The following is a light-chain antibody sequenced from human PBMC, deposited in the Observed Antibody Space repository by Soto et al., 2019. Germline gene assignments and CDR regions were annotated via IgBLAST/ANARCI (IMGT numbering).Light chain of an antibody. CDR3: QSYDSSLSAWV. J-gene: IGLJ3*02. Sequence: QPVLTQPPSVSGAPGQRVTISCTGSNSNIGAGYGVHWYQQLPGTAPKLLIYANSNRPSGVPDRFSGSRSGTSASLAITGLQAEDEADYYCQSYDSSLSAWVFGGGTKLTVL. CDR1: NSNIGAGYG. V-gene: IGLV1-40*01. CDR2: ANS.